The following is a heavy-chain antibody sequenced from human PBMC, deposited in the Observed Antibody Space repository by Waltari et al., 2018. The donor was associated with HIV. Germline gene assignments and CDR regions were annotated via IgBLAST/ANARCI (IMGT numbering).Heavy chain of an antibody. Sequence: QVRLVQSGAEVKKPGSSVKVSCKASGGTFSNYAISWVRQAPGQGLEWMGGVSPIFVTANYAQKFQGRVTITADESTSTAYMELSSLRSEDTAMYYCAIGDYYDSSGPITPLFDYWGQGTLVTVSS. CDR2: VSPIFVTA. D-gene: IGHD3-22*01. CDR3: AIGDYYDSSGPITPLFDY. V-gene: IGHV1-69*01. J-gene: IGHJ4*02. CDR1: GGTFSNYA.